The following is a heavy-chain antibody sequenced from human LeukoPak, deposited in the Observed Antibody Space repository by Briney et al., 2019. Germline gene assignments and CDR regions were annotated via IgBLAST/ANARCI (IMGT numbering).Heavy chain of an antibody. Sequence: PGGSLRIYCAASGINFSDCSMNWVRQAPGKGLEWVSSISGTSNFIYYADSVKGRFTVSRENVKNSLFLQMNSLSTEYTALYYCVKGTGSYSEYYFDTWGQGTLVTVSS. D-gene: IGHD3-9*01. CDR3: VKGTGSYSEYYFDT. CDR2: ISGTSNFI. V-gene: IGHV3-21*01. J-gene: IGHJ4*02. CDR1: GINFSDCS.